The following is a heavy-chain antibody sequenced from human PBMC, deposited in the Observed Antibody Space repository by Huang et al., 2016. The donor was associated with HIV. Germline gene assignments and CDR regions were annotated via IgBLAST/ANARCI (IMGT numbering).Heavy chain of an antibody. CDR1: TVTFSAYW. CDR3: ATKADAMDV. J-gene: IGHJ6*02. Sequence: LVESGGGLVRPGGSLRLSCAGSTVTFSAYWMTWVRQAPGQGLEWVASIRQDGSVKHYVDAVEGRFNIARDNGKKLLFLEMRSLGVDDTAVYFCATKADAMDVWGQGTTVIVSS. CDR2: IRQDGSVK. D-gene: IGHD2-8*01. V-gene: IGHV3-7*01.